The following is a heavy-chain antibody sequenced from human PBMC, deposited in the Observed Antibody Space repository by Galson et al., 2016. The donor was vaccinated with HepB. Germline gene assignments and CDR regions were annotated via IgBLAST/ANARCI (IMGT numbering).Heavy chain of an antibody. CDR3: ARDQEERSSRVYYNFYYMDV. Sequence: TLSLTCSVSGGSISSGLYHWSWIRQPAGKGLEWNGRISTSGRSTFNPSPKSRVPISMDTSNNEFSLDLSSVTAADTAIYYCARDQEERSSRVYYNFYYMDVWGYGITVTVSS. CDR1: GGSISSGLYH. V-gene: IGHV4-61*02. D-gene: IGHD1-1*01. J-gene: IGHJ6*03. CDR2: ISTSGRS.